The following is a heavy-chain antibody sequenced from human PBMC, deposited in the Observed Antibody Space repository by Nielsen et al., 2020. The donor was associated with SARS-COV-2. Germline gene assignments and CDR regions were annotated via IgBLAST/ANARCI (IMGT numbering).Heavy chain of an antibody. Sequence: GGSLRLSCAASGFTFSSYDMHWVRQATGKGLEWVSAIGTAGDTYYPGSVKGRFTISRENAKNSLYLQMNSLRAGDTAVYYCARGSYDSSGYRNWFDPWGQGTLVTVSS. J-gene: IGHJ5*02. CDR1: GFTFSSYD. CDR3: ARGSYDSSGYRNWFDP. V-gene: IGHV3-13*01. D-gene: IGHD3-22*01. CDR2: IGTAGDT.